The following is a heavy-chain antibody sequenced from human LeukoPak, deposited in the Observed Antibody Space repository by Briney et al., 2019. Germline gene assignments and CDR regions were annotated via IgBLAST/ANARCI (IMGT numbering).Heavy chain of an antibody. CDR1: GGSISSYY. V-gene: IGHV4-59*01. J-gene: IGHJ4*02. Sequence: SETLSLTCTVSGGSISSYYWSWIRQPPGKGLEWIGYIYYSGSTNYNPSLKSRVTISVDTSKNQFSLKLSSVTAADTAVYYCARGPGPETYYDFWSGYEPHFDYWGQGTLVTVSS. CDR2: IYYSGST. CDR3: ARGPGPETYYDFWSGYEPHFDY. D-gene: IGHD3-3*01.